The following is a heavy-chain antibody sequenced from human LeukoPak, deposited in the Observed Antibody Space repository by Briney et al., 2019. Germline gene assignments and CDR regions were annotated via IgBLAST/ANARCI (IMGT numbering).Heavy chain of an antibody. D-gene: IGHD4-17*01. CDR3: AREDYGAHHFDY. V-gene: IGHV3-74*01. CDR1: GLSFRSNW. CDR2: INSDGSTT. Sequence: PGGSLRLSCAASGLSFRSNWMHWVRQAPGRGLVWVARINSDGSTTSYADSVKGRFTISRDNFKNTLYLHMNSLRPEDTAVYYCAREDYGAHHFDYWGQGTLVTVSS. J-gene: IGHJ4*02.